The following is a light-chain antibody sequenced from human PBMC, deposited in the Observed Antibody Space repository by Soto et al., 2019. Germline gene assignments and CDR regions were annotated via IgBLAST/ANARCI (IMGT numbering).Light chain of an antibody. CDR3: TSYTSNSTLV. J-gene: IGLJ1*01. V-gene: IGLV2-14*01. CDR1: SSDIGGYNY. Sequence: QSVLTQPASVSGSPGQSITISCTGTSSDIGGYNYVSWYQQHPGKAPKLMIYDVSNRPSGVSNRFSGSKSGNTASLTISGLQAEDEADFYCTSYTSNSTLVFGTGTKGTVL. CDR2: DVS.